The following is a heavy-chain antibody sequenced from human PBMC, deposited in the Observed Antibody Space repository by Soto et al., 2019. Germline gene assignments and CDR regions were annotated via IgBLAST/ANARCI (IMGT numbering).Heavy chain of an antibody. CDR1: GFTFSDYA. CDR2: INRDGTFT. D-gene: IGHD3-10*01. J-gene: IGHJ6*02. V-gene: IGHV3-64D*06. Sequence: PGGSLRLSCSASGFTFSDYAMHWVRQSPGKGLEHFSLINRDGTFTFYADSVKGRFTIARDNSKNTLYLQMNSLGGDDTAVYYCVKDHPSLEVWGQGPTVTVSS. CDR3: VKDHPSLEV.